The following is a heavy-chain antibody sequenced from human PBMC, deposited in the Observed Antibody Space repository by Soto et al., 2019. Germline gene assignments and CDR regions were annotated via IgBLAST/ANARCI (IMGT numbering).Heavy chain of an antibody. V-gene: IGHV3-15*01. CDR1: GFTFNNAW. D-gene: IGHD1-1*01. Sequence: EVRLVESGGDLVEPGGSLRLSCAASGFTFNNAWMSWVRQAPGKGLEWVGRIKSRTDGGTADYAAPVKGRFTTSRDDSKNTLFLQMNSLKTEDTAMYYCTTNRYNWGQGTLVTVSS. J-gene: IGHJ4*02. CDR3: TTNRYN. CDR2: IKSRTDGGTA.